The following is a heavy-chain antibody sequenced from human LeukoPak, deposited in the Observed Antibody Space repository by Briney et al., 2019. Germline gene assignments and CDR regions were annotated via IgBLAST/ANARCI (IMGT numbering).Heavy chain of an antibody. CDR3: ARDRPFQH. V-gene: IGHV4-39*02. J-gene: IGHJ1*01. CDR2: IYYSGST. CDR1: GGSISSSSYY. Sequence: SETLSLTCTVSGGSISSSSYYWGWIRQPPGKGLEWIGSIYYSGSTYYNPSLKSRVTISVDTSKNQFSLKLSSVTAADTAVYYCARDRPFQHWGQGTLVTVSS.